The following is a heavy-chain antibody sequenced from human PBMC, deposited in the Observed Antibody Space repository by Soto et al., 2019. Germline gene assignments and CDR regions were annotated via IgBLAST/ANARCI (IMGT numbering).Heavy chain of an antibody. J-gene: IGHJ1*01. D-gene: IGHD6-19*01. CDR3: ARGRIAVAVAVAEYIQH. V-gene: IGHV1-18*01. CDR2: ISAYNGNT. CDR1: GYTFTSYG. Sequence: GASVKVSRKASGYTFTSYGISWLRQAPAQGLEWMGWISAYNGNTNYAQKLQVRVTMTTNTSTSTAYMELRSLRSDYTAVYYCARGRIAVAVAVAEYIQHWGQGTLVTVSS.